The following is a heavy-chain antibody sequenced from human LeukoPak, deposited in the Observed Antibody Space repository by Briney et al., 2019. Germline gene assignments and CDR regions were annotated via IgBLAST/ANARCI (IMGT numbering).Heavy chain of an antibody. Sequence: GGSPRLSCAASGFTFSNYAMSWVRQAPGKGLEWVSTLLTGGNTYYADSVKGRFTISRDNSKSTLYLQMNSLRAEDTAVYYCARQNDGQDSWGQGTLVTVSS. CDR2: LLTGGNT. CDR3: ARQNDGQDS. J-gene: IGHJ4*02. D-gene: IGHD1-1*01. V-gene: IGHV3-23*01. CDR1: GFTFSNYA.